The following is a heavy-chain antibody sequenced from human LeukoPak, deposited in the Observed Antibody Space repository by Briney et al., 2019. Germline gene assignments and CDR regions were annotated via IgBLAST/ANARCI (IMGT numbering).Heavy chain of an antibody. CDR3: AKDLHDTSYYYYMDV. Sequence: GGSLRLSCAASGFTFSSYWMSWVRQAPGKGLEWVAFIRYDGSNKYYADSVKGRFTISRDNSKNTLYLQMNSLRAEDTAVYYCAKDLHDTSYYYYMDVWGKGTTVTLSS. CDR2: IRYDGSNK. V-gene: IGHV3-30*02. CDR1: GFTFSSYW. J-gene: IGHJ6*03. D-gene: IGHD3-9*01.